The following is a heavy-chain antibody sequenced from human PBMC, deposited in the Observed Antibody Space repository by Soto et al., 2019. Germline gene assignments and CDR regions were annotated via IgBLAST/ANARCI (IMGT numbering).Heavy chain of an antibody. CDR1: GFTLSSYS. V-gene: IGHV3-48*01. D-gene: IGHD3-16*01. CDR3: ARVGLKFLLGGEFFQV. CDR2: ISSNSDTV. J-gene: IGHJ1*01. Sequence: DVYLVESGGGLVQPGGSLRLSCTAYGFTLSSYSMNWVRQAPGKGPEWVSHISSNSDTVDYADSVKGRFTISRDNARNSLSLQMNCLRAEDTAVYYCARVGLKFLLGGEFFQVWGQGTLVTVSS.